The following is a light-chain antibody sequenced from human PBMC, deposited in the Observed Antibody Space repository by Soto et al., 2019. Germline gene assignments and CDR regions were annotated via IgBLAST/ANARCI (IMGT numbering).Light chain of an antibody. CDR3: QQRSNWPRSIT. CDR2: DAS. Sequence: ETVLTQSPATLSLSPGERATLSCRASQSVSSYLAWYQQKPGRAPRLLIYDASNRATGIPARFSGGGSGTDFTLTISSLEPEDFAVYYCQQRSNWPRSITFGQGTRLE. J-gene: IGKJ5*01. CDR1: QSVSSY. V-gene: IGKV3-11*01.